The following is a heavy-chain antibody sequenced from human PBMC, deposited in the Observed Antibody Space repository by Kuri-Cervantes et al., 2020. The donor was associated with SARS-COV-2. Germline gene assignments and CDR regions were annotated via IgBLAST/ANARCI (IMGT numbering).Heavy chain of an antibody. CDR2: ISAYNGNT. CDR1: GYTFTSYG. V-gene: IGHV1-18*04. J-gene: IGHJ5*02. Sequence: ASVKVSCKGSGYTFTSYGISWVRQAPGQGLEWMGWISAYNGNTNYAQKLQGRVTMTTDTSTSTAYMELRRLRSDDTAVYYCARQSFSGITIFGVVIISGWFDPWGQGTLVTVSS. D-gene: IGHD3-3*01. CDR3: ARQSFSGITIFGVVIISGWFDP.